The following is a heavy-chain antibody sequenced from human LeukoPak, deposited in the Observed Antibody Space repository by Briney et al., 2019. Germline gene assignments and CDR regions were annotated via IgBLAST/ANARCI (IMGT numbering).Heavy chain of an antibody. CDR2: IKSKTDGGTT. D-gene: IGHD3-9*01. CDR3: TTIRYFGWLLDY. CDR1: GFTFSNAW. J-gene: IGHJ4*02. Sequence: GGSLRLSCAASGFTFSNAWMSWVRQAPGKGLEWVGRIKSKTDGGTTDYAAPVKGRFTISRDDSKNTLYLQMNSLKTEDTAVYYCTTIRYFGWLLDYWGQGTLVTVSS. V-gene: IGHV3-15*01.